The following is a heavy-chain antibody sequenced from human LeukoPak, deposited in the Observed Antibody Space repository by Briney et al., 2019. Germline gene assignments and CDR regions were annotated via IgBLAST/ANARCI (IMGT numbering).Heavy chain of an antibody. V-gene: IGHV4-39*01. D-gene: IGHD6-13*01. CDR3: ARHGIGDSSRDYFDY. CDR1: GGSISSSSYY. Sequence: RPSETLSLTCTVSGGSISSSSYYWGWIRQPPGKGLEWIGSIYYSGSTYYNPSLESRVTTSVDTSRNQFSLRLHSVTAADTAVYYCARHGIGDSSRDYFDYWGQGTLVTVSP. J-gene: IGHJ4*02. CDR2: IYYSGST.